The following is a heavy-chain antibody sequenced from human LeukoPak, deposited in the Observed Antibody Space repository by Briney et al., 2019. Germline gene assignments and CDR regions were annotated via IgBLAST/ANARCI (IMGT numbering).Heavy chain of an antibody. CDR2: ISGSGGST. J-gene: IGHJ4*02. CDR1: GFTFSSYA. CDR3: AKDPVYGYYFDY. V-gene: IGHV3-23*01. Sequence: PGGSLRLSCAASGFTFSSYAMSCVRQAPGKGLEWVSAISGSGGSTYYADSVKGRFTISRDNSKNTLYLQMNSLRAEDTAVYYCAKDPVYGYYFDYWGQGTLVTVSS. D-gene: IGHD1-14*01.